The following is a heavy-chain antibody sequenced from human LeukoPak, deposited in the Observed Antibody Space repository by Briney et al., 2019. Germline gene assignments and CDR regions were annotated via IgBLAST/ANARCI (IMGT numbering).Heavy chain of an antibody. CDR2: IYYSGST. CDR1: GGSISSYY. D-gene: IGHD6-19*01. V-gene: IGHV4-59*08. J-gene: IGHJ4*02. Sequence: SETLSLTGTVSGGSISSYYWSWIRQPPGKGLEWIGYIYYSGSTNYNPSLKSRVTISVDTSKNQFSLKLSSVTAADTAVYYCASSYSSGWNYFDYWGQGALVTVSS. CDR3: ASSYSSGWNYFDY.